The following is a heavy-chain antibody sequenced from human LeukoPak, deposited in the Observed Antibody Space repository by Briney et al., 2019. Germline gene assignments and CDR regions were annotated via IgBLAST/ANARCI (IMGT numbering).Heavy chain of an antibody. J-gene: IGHJ4*02. CDR3: ARRGISLAVAGTIYFDY. CDR1: GFSVNNNY. D-gene: IGHD6-19*01. V-gene: IGHV3-66*04. CDR2: IYGGGDT. Sequence: GGSLRLSCAASGFSVNNNYVNWVRQAPGKGLEWVSIIYGGGDTSYADSVKGRFTISRDNSKNTVYLQMNSLRAEDTAVYYCARRGISLAVAGTIYFDYWGQGTLVTVSS.